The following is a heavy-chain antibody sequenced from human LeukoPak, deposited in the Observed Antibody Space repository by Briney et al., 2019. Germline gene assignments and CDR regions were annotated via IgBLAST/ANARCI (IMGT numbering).Heavy chain of an antibody. J-gene: IGHJ6*03. V-gene: IGHV3-23*01. Sequence: PGGSLRLSCAASGFTFSSYAITWARQAPGKGLEWVSSIRSTGDSTFYADSVKGRFTISRDNSKNTVYLLMHSLRTEDTAVYYCGRSRRINASLYYYMDVWGKGTTVTVSS. CDR1: GFTFSSYA. CDR2: IRSTGDST. CDR3: GRSRRINASLYYYMDV. D-gene: IGHD2-15*01.